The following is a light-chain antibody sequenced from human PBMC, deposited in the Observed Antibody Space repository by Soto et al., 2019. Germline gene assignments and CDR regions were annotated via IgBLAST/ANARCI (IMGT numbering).Light chain of an antibody. CDR2: DVT. V-gene: IGLV2-11*01. J-gene: IGLJ1*01. CDR3: CSHAGSYTYV. CDR1: SSDVGGYNY. Sequence: QSALTQPRSVSGSPGQSLTISCTGTSSDVGGYNYVSWYQQHPGKVPKLMIYDVTKRPSGVPDRFSGSKSGNTASLTISGLQSEDETDYYCCSHAGSYTYVFGTGNKVTVL.